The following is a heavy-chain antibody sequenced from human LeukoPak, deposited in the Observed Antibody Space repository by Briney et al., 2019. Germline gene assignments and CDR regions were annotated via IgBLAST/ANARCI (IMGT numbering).Heavy chain of an antibody. Sequence: GGSLRLSCAVSGFTVSSKYMSWIRQAPGKGLEWVAIIKKDGSEKYYVDSMKGRFTISRDNAKNSLFLQMNSLRAEDTAIYYCTTDTWYSAGHWGQGTLVTVSS. CDR3: TTDTWYSAGH. CDR2: IKKDGSEK. CDR1: GFTVSSKY. V-gene: IGHV3-7*03. J-gene: IGHJ4*02. D-gene: IGHD2-15*01.